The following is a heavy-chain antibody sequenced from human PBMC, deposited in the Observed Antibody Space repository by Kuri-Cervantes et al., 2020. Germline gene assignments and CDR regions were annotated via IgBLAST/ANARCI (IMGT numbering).Heavy chain of an antibody. Sequence: SETLSLTCTVSGGSISSSSYYWGWIRQPPGKGLEWIGSIYYSGSTYHNPSLKSRVTISVDRSKNQFSLKLSSVTAADTAVYYCARANDSSGYSVDYWGQGTLVTVSS. CDR1: GGSISSSSYY. CDR2: IYYSGST. J-gene: IGHJ4*02. CDR3: ARANDSSGYSVDY. D-gene: IGHD3-22*01. V-gene: IGHV4-39*07.